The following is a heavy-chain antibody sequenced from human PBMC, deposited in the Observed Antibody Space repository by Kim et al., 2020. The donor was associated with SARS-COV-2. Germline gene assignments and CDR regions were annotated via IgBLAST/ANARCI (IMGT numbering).Heavy chain of an antibody. Sequence: GESLKISFKGSGYTFTNYWIGWVRQMPGKGLEWMGIIYPGDSDTRYRPSFQGQVTILADKSISTAYLQWSSLKASDTAMYYCARRNIATSFHSFDIWGQGTMVTVSS. J-gene: IGHJ3*02. V-gene: IGHV5-51*01. CDR1: GYTFTNYW. CDR2: IYPGDSDT. D-gene: IGHD6-13*01. CDR3: ARRNIATSFHSFDI.